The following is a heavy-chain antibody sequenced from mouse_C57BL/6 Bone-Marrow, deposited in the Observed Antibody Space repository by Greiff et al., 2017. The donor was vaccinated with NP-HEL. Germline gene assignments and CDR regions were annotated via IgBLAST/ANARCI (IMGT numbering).Heavy chain of an antibody. V-gene: IGHV1-15*01. CDR3: TSSLNWDAFAY. CDR2: IDPETGGT. CDR1: GYTFTDYE. D-gene: IGHD4-1*01. Sequence: QVQLQQSGAELVRPGASVTLSCKASGYTFTDYEMHWVKQTPVHGLEWIGAIDPETGGTAYNQKFKGKAILTADKSSSTAYMELRSLTSEDSAVYYCTSSLNWDAFAYWGQGTLVTVSA. J-gene: IGHJ3*01.